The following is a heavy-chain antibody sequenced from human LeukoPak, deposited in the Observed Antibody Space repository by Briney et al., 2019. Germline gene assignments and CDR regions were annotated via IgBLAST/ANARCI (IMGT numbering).Heavy chain of an antibody. D-gene: IGHD7-27*01. V-gene: IGHV4-61*01. CDR2: IYYSGST. CDR3: ARDSTGDLTSFDY. J-gene: IGHJ4*02. Sequence: MASETLSLTCTVSGGSISSGSYYWSWIRQPPGKGLEWIGYIYYSGSTNYNPSLKSRVTISVDTSKNQFTLKLSSVTAADTAVYYCARDSTGDLTSFDYWGQGTLVTVSS. CDR1: GGSISSGSYY.